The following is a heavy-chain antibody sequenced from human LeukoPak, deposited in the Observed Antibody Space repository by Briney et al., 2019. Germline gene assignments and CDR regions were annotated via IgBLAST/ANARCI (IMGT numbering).Heavy chain of an antibody. V-gene: IGHV3-33*06. D-gene: IGHD3-22*01. CDR2: IWYDGSSK. J-gene: IGHJ4*02. CDR1: GFTFSSYG. Sequence: PGGSLRLSCAASGFTFSSYGMHWVRQAPGKGLEWVAVIWYDGSSKYCADSVKGRFTISRDNSKNTLYLQMNSLRAEDTAVYYCAKEIVVVAYFDYWGQGTLVTVSS. CDR3: AKEIVVVAYFDY.